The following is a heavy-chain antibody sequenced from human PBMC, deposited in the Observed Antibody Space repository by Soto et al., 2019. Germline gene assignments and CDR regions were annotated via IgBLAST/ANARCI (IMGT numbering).Heavy chain of an antibody. CDR3: AGHGPDYSSSNPFPHRDQNYYYYYYMDV. CDR1: GGTFSSYT. Sequence: ASVKVSCKASGGTFSSYTISWVRQAPGQGLEWMGRIIPILGIANYAQKFQGRVTITADKSTSTAYMELSSLRSEDTAVYYCAGHGPDYSSSNPFPHRDQNYYYYYYMDVWGKGTTVTVSS. V-gene: IGHV1-69*02. CDR2: IIPILGIA. J-gene: IGHJ6*03. D-gene: IGHD6-13*01.